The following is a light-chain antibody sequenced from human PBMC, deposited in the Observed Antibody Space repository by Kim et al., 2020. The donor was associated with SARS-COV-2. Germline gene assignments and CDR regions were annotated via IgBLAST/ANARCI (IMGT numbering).Light chain of an antibody. CDR1: QSVGRS. V-gene: IGKV3-11*01. Sequence: SLFPGERAALSGRASQSVGRSLAWYQQKPGQAPRLLIYDAFNRATGIPARFSGSGSGTDFTLTISSLEPEDFAVYYCQQRSNWPLTFGGGTKLEI. J-gene: IGKJ4*01. CDR3: QQRSNWPLT. CDR2: DAF.